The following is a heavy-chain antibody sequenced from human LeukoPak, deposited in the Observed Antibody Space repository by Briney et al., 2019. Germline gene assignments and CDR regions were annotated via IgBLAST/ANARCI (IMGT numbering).Heavy chain of an antibody. Sequence: PGGSLRLSCAASGFTFSSYNMNWVRQAPGKGLEWVSVVYSGGTTYYADSVKGRFTISKDNSKNTVYLQMNSLRVEDTAVYYCARGLAAAGTLGVFDYWGQGTLVTASS. CDR1: GFTFSSYN. CDR2: VYSGGTT. CDR3: ARGLAAAGTLGVFDY. J-gene: IGHJ4*02. D-gene: IGHD6-13*01. V-gene: IGHV3-53*01.